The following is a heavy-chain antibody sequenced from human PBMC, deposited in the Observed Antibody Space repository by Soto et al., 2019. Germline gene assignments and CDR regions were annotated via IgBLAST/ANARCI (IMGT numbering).Heavy chain of an antibody. CDR1: GGSISSGGYS. CDR3: AAGAIFGVVPLAS. V-gene: IGHV4-30-2*01. J-gene: IGHJ4*02. CDR2: IYHSGST. D-gene: IGHD3-3*01. Sequence: QLQLQESGSGLVKPSQTLSLTCAVSGGSISSGGYSWSWIRQPPGKGLEWIGYIYHSGSTYYNPSLKRRVTTSLDTSTTPVSLKLSSVPAADTALYSSAAGAIFGVVPLASWGQATLVTVSS.